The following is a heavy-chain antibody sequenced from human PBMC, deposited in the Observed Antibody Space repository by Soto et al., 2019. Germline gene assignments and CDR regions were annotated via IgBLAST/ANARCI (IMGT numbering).Heavy chain of an antibody. CDR2: ISGSGGST. J-gene: IGHJ4*02. D-gene: IGHD3-10*01. CDR1: GFTFSSYA. Sequence: GGSLRLSCGSSGFTFSSYAMSLVRQAPGKGLEWVSAISGSGGSTYYADSVKGRFTISRDNSKNTLYLQMNSLRAEDTAVYYCAKGRGRWYFDYWGQGTLVTVSS. CDR3: AKGRGRWYFDY. V-gene: IGHV3-23*01.